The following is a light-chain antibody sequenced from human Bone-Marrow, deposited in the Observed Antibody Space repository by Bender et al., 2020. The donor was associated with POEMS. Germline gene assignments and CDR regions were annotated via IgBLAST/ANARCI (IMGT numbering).Light chain of an antibody. V-gene: IGLV2-14*03. Sequence: SALTQPASVSGSPGQSITISCAGTSSDIGGYNSVSWYQQHPGKAPKLVISDVSNRPSGVSNRFSGSKSGNTASLTISRLQAEEEADYYCSSNTGSSSYVFGAGTKLTVL. J-gene: IGLJ1*01. CDR2: DVS. CDR3: SSNTGSSSYV. CDR1: SSDIGGYNS.